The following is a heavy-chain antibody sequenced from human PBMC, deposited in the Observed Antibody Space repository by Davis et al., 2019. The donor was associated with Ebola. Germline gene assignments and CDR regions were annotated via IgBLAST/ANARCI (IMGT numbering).Heavy chain of an antibody. V-gene: IGHV4-4*02. Sequence: SETLSLTCAVSGGSISSSNWWRCVRQPPGKGLEWIGEIYHSGSTNYNPSLKSRVTISVDKSKNQFSLKLSSVTAADTAVYYCALDRRYYYDSSGYYSTAYFDYWGQGTLVTVSS. CDR1: GGSISSSNW. D-gene: IGHD3-22*01. J-gene: IGHJ4*02. CDR3: ALDRRYYYDSSGYYSTAYFDY. CDR2: IYHSGST.